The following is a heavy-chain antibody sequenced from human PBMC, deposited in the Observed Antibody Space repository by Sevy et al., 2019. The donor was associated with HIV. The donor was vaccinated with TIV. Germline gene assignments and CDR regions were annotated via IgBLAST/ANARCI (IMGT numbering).Heavy chain of an antibody. J-gene: IGHJ4*02. CDR1: GFTFGDYA. Sequence: GGSLRLSCTSSGFTFGDYAMSWFRQAPGKGLEWVAFIRRNSHEPYGGTTEYAASVKGRFTISRDDSKSIAYLQMNSLKTEDTAVYYCTRALATADTPEYYFDYWGQRILVTGSS. V-gene: IGHV3-49*03. CDR3: TRALATADTPEYYFDY. D-gene: IGHD5-12*01. CDR2: IRRNSHEPYGGTT.